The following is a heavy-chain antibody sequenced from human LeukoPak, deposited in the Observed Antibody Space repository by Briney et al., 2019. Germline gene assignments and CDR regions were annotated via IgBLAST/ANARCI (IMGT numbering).Heavy chain of an antibody. J-gene: IGHJ4*02. CDR1: GGSISSSSYY. D-gene: IGHD3-16*01. Sequence: KPSETLSLTCTVSGGSISSSSYYWGWIRQPPGKGLEWIGSIYYSGSTYHNPSLKSRVTISVDTSKNQFSLKLSSVTAADTAVYYCARKSNHWNYDYVWGSFHLFDYWGQGTLVTVSS. V-gene: IGHV4-39*01. CDR3: ARKSNHWNYDYVWGSFHLFDY. CDR2: IYYSGST.